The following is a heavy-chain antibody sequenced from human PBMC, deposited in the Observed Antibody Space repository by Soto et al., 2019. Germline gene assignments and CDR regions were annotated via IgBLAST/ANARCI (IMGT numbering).Heavy chain of an antibody. CDR3: AKKFCTNGVCNKFGTGLFDC. CDR2: ITGSGGST. Sequence: GGSXRLSCASSGFTFSIYSMNWFRQAPGKGLEWVSVITGSGGSTKYADSVKGRFTISRDNYKNTLYLQMNSLRAEDTAVYYCAKKFCTNGVCNKFGTGLFDCWGQGTLVTVSS. D-gene: IGHD2-8*01. CDR1: GFTFSIYS. V-gene: IGHV3-23*01. J-gene: IGHJ4*02.